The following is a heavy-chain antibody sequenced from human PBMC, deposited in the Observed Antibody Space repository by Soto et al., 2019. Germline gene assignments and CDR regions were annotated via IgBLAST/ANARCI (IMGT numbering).Heavy chain of an antibody. Sequence: PSETLSLTCAVSGGSISSGNWWSWVRQPPGKGLDWIGEVHRSGSTNYNPSLKSRVTISVDESKSQFSLKLSSVTAADTAVYYCARLDKSDWSKGYYFDYWGQGTLVTVSS. CDR2: VHRSGST. J-gene: IGHJ4*02. CDR3: ARLDKSDWSKGYYFDY. CDR1: GGSISSGNW. D-gene: IGHD3-9*01. V-gene: IGHV4-4*02.